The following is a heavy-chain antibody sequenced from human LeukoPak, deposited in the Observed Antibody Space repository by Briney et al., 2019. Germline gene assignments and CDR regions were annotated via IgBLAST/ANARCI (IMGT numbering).Heavy chain of an antibody. CDR2: INPNSGGT. D-gene: IGHD6-19*01. Sequence: ASVKVSCKASGYTFTGYYMHWVRQAPGQGLEWIGWINPNSGGTNYAQKFRGRVTMTRDTSISTAYMELSRLRSDDTAVYYCARGPHSSGWYLDYWGQGTLVTVSS. CDR3: ARGPHSSGWYLDY. J-gene: IGHJ4*02. CDR1: GYTFTGYY. V-gene: IGHV1-2*02.